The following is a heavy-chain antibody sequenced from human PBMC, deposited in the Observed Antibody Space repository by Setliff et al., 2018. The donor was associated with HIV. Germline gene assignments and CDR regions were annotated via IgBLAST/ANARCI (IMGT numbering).Heavy chain of an antibody. Sequence: PGESLKISCKASGYKFTGYWINWVRQMPGKGLEWMGRIDPGDSYVDYSPSFQGHITISIDKYVSSDHLQWSSLKASDTAMYYCARHKNGAYSLDSWGQGTLVTVSS. J-gene: IGHJ4*02. CDR2: IDPGDSYV. CDR1: GYKFTGYW. V-gene: IGHV5-10-1*01. CDR3: ARHKNGAYSLDS. D-gene: IGHD4-17*01.